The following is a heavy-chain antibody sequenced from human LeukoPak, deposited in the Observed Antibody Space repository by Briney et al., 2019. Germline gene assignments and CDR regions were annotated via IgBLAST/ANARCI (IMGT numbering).Heavy chain of an antibody. CDR3: ARDFRGGYDFWSGYYTPYYFDY. V-gene: IGHV4-39*07. CDR2: IYYSGST. CDR1: GGSISSSSYY. D-gene: IGHD3-3*01. J-gene: IGHJ4*02. Sequence: PSETLSLTCTVSGGSISSSSYYWGWIRQPPGKGLEWIGSIYYSGSTYYNPSLKSRVTISVDTSKNHFSLKLSSVTAADTAVYYCARDFRGGYDFWSGYYTPYYFDYWGQGTLVTVSP.